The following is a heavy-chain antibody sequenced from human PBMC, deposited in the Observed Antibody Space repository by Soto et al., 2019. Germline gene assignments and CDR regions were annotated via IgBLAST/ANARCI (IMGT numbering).Heavy chain of an antibody. Sequence: PSETLSLTCAVSGGSISSGGYSWSWIRQPPGKGLEWIGEINHSGSSNYNPSLKSRVTISVDTSKNQFSLKLTSVTAADTAVYYCARDGGIVGVNTYFDYWGQGTLVTVSS. CDR1: GGSISSGGYS. V-gene: IGHV4-30-2*01. D-gene: IGHD1-26*01. CDR2: INHSGSS. CDR3: ARDGGIVGVNTYFDY. J-gene: IGHJ4*02.